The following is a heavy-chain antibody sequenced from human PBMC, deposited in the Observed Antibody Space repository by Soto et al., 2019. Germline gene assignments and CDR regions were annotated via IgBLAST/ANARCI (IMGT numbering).Heavy chain of an antibody. V-gene: IGHV3-21*01. J-gene: IGHJ4*02. D-gene: IGHD3-10*01. CDR1: GFTFSGYS. CDR2: ISSSSSYI. CDR3: ARVVKGSSKYYFDY. Sequence: EVQLVESGGGLVKPGGSLRLSCAAAGFTFSGYSMNRVRQAPGKGLEWVSSISSSSSYIYYADSVKGRFTISRDNAKNSLYLQMNSLRAEDTAVYYCARVVKGSSKYYFDYWGQGTLVTVSS.